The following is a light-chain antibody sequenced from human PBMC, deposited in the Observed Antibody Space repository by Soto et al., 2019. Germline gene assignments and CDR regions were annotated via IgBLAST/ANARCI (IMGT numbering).Light chain of an antibody. J-gene: IGLJ1*01. Sequence: HSALTQPPSASGTPGQRATISCSGSSSNIGSNTVNLYQQLPGTAPKLLIYSNNQRPSGVPDRFSGSKSGTSASLAISGLQYEDEVDYYCAPWDHSLNSYGFATGT. V-gene: IGLV1-44*01. CDR2: SNN. CDR3: APWDHSLNSYG. CDR1: SSNIGSNT.